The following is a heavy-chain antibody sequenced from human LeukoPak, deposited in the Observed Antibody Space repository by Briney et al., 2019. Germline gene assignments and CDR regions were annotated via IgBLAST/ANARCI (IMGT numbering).Heavy chain of an antibody. Sequence: ASVKVSCKASGYTFTSYGISWVRQAPGQGLEWMGWISAYNGNTNYAQKLQGRVTMTTDTSTSTAYMELRSLRSDDTAVYYCARVRGDYYYYYMDVWGKGTTVTVSS. CDR1: GYTFTSYG. V-gene: IGHV1-18*01. J-gene: IGHJ6*03. CDR2: ISAYNGNT. CDR3: ARVRGDYYYYYMDV. D-gene: IGHD4-23*01.